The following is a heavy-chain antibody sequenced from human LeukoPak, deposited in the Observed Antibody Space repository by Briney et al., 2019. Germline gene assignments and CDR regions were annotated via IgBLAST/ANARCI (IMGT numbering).Heavy chain of an antibody. V-gene: IGHV3-30-3*01. D-gene: IGHD4-17*01. CDR1: GLSFSSYA. CDR2: ISDDGYNP. Sequence: GGALTLSCAASGLSFSSYAINWVRQAPGKGLDWVAVISDDGYNPYYSDSVKGRFTISRDNSKNTVYLQMNSLRAEDTAVYYCARDPNGDYIGAFDFRGQGTMVTVSS. J-gene: IGHJ3*01. CDR3: ARDPNGDYIGAFDF.